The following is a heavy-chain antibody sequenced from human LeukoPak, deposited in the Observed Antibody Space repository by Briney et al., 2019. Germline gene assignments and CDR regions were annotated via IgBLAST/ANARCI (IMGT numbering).Heavy chain of an antibody. V-gene: IGHV3-72*01. CDR1: GFTFSSYA. CDR2: SRNKVNSYTT. D-gene: IGHD1-26*01. Sequence: QPGGSLRLSCAASGFTFSSYAMSWVRQAPGKGLEWVGRSRNKVNSYTTEYAASVKGRFTISRDDSKNLLYLQMNSLKSEDTAVYYCTNLGGGPTYDGYWGQGTLVTVSS. J-gene: IGHJ4*02. CDR3: TNLGGGPTYDGY.